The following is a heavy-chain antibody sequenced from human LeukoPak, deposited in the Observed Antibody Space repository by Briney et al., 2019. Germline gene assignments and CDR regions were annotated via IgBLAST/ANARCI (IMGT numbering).Heavy chain of an antibody. V-gene: IGHV3-11*01. CDR1: GFTFSDYY. D-gene: IGHD3-10*01. CDR2: ISSSDSTI. CDR3: ARLGMGTYGSGSYYCYYYGMDV. Sequence: GGSLRLSCAASGFTFSDYYMSWIRQAPGKGLEWVSYISSSDSTIYYADSVKGRFTISRDNAKNSLYLQMNSLRAEDTAVYYCARLGMGTYGSGSYYCYYYGMDVWGQGTTVTVSS. J-gene: IGHJ6*02.